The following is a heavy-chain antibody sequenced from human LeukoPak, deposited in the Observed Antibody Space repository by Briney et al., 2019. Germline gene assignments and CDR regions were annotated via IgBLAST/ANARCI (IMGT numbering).Heavy chain of an antibody. CDR2: IYYSGSA. J-gene: IGHJ4*02. Sequence: SETLSLTCTVSGGSFSSSSYYWGWIRQPPGKGLGWIGSIYYSGSAYYNPSLKSRVTISVDTSKNQFSLKLSSVTAADTAVYYCARLFYYYDSSGLAPGMGTAPDYWGQGTLVTVSS. V-gene: IGHV4-39*01. CDR3: ARLFYYYDSSGLAPGMGTAPDY. D-gene: IGHD3-22*01. CDR1: GGSFSSSSYY.